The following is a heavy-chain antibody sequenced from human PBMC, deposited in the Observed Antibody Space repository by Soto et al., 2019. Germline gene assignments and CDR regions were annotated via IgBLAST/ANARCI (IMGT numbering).Heavy chain of an antibody. CDR2: ISGSGGST. CDR1: GFTFSSYA. D-gene: IGHD1-1*01. J-gene: IGHJ4*02. CDR3: TCNDHRLLSDY. Sequence: GGSLRLSCAASGFTFSSYAMSWVRQAPGKGLEWVSAISGSGGSTYYADSVKGRFTISRDNSKNTLYLQMNSLRAEDTAVYYCTCNDHRLLSDYWGQGTLVTVSS. V-gene: IGHV3-23*01.